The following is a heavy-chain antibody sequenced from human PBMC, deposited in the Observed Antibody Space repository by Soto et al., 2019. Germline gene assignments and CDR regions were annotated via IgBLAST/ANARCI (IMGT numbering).Heavy chain of an antibody. CDR2: IYDTGNT. CDR1: GGSVSSGIYY. J-gene: IGHJ5*02. D-gene: IGHD1-20*01. CDR3: AVSPYNWYYGYCFDP. V-gene: IGHV4-61*03. Sequence: QVQLQESGPGLVKPSETLSLTCTVSGGSVSSGIYYWSWIRQPPGKGLEWIGYIYDTGNTNYNSSLKSLVTMSVDSFKNHFSLELISVTTADTALYYCAVSPYNWYYGYCFDPWGHGTLVTVSS.